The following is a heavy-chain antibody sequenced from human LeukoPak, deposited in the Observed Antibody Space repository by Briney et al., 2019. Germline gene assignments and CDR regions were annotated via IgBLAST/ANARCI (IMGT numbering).Heavy chain of an antibody. CDR2: IYTSGST. J-gene: IGHJ4*02. V-gene: IGHV4-61*02. CDR1: GGSISSGSYY. CDR3: ARAWRPTPKPTYYYDSSGYYALDY. D-gene: IGHD3-22*01. Sequence: SETLSLTCTVSGGSISSGSYYWSWIRQPAGKGLEWIGRIYTSGSTNYNPSLKSRVTISVDTSKNQFSLKLSSVTAADTAVYYCARAWRPTPKPTYYYDSSGYYALDYWGQGTLVTVSS.